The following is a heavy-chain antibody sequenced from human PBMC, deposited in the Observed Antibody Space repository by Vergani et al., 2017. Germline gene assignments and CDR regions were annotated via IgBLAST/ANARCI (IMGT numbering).Heavy chain of an antibody. CDR2: ISSSSSYT. V-gene: IGHV3-11*05. J-gene: IGHJ4*02. D-gene: IGHD5-12*01. Sequence: QVQLVESGGGLVKPGGSLRLSCAASGFTFSDYYMSWIRQAPGKGLEWVSYISSSSSYTNYADSVKGRFTISRDNAKNSLYLQMNSLRAEDTAVYYCAGSPHSWYDLGYFDYWGQGTLVTVSS. CDR3: AGSPHSWYDLGYFDY. CDR1: GFTFSDYY.